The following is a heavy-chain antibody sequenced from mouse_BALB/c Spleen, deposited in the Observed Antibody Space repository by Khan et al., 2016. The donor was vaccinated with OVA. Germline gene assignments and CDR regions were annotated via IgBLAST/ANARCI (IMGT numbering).Heavy chain of an antibody. CDR2: IWAGGST. CDR3: AELEDI. J-gene: IGHJ2*01. D-gene: IGHD1-3*01. V-gene: IGHV2-9*02. Sequence: VQLKESGPGLVAPSQSLSITCTVSGFSLTSYGVHWVRQPPGKGLEWLGVIWAGGSTNYNSALMSRLSISKDNSKSQVFVKMNSQETEDTAMYYGAELEDIWGQGTTVTVSS. CDR1: GFSLTSYG.